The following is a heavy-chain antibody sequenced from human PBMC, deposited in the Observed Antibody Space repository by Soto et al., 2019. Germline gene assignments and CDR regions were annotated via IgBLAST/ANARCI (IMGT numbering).Heavy chain of an antibody. D-gene: IGHD6-13*01. CDR2: IYTSGST. V-gene: IGHV4-4*07. CDR1: GGSISSYY. CDR3: ARDFEGSSWLPTFYWYFDL. Sequence: SETLSLTCTVSGGSISSYYWSWTRQPAGKGLEWIGRIYTSGSTNYNPSLKSRVTMSVDTSKNQFSLKLSSVTAADTAVYYCARDFEGSSWLPTFYWYFDLWGRGTLVTVSS. J-gene: IGHJ2*01.